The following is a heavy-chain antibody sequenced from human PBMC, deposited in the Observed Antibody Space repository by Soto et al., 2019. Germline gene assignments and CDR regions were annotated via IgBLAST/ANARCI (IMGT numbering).Heavy chain of an antibody. CDR3: ARFDYGVLYYGMDV. D-gene: IGHD4-17*01. CDR2: MNPNSGNT. J-gene: IGHJ6*02. CDR1: GYTFTSYD. V-gene: IGHV1-8*01. Sequence: QVQLVQAGAEVKKPGASVKVSCKASGYTFTSYDINWVRQATGPGLEWMGWMNPNSGNTGYAQKFQGRVTMTRNTSISTAYMELSSLRSEDTAVYYCARFDYGVLYYGMDVWGQGTTVTVSS.